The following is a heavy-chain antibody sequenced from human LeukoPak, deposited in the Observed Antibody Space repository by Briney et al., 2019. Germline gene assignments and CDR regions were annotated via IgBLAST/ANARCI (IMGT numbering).Heavy chain of an antibody. D-gene: IGHD5-24*01. J-gene: IGHJ4*02. V-gene: IGHV4-59*01. CDR1: GGSISSYY. CDR2: IYYSGST. Sequence: SETLSLTCTVSGGSISSYYWSWIRQPPGKGLEWIGYIYYSGSTNYNPSLKSRVTISVDTSKIQFALKRSSVTAADTAVYDCAGMLRRDGYNYGVYYFDYWGQGTLVTVSS. CDR3: AGMLRRDGYNYGVYYFDY.